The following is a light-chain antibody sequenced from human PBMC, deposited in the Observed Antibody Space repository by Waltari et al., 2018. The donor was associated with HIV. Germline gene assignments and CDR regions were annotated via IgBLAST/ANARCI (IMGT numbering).Light chain of an antibody. CDR3: QQRSAWLT. V-gene: IGKV3-11*01. CDR1: QSVNTY. CDR2: DAS. J-gene: IGKJ4*01. Sequence: EIVLTQSPVTLSLSPGERAILSCRASQSVNTYLAWNQQKVGQPPRLLIYDASNRAAGIPARFGGSGSGTDFTLTISSLEPEDFAIYYCQQRSAWLTFGGGTRVEIK.